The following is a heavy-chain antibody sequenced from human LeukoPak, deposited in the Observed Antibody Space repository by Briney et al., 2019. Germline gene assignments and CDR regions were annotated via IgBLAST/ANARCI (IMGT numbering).Heavy chain of an antibody. CDR3: ARDLFFSDAGYSSGWRAEYFHH. CDR2: INGAGSSR. D-gene: IGHD6-19*01. J-gene: IGHJ1*01. V-gene: IGHV3-74*01. CDR1: GFTFSSHW. Sequence: GGSLRLSCAASGFTFSSHWMHWVRQAPGKGLVWVSRINGAGSSRSYADSVKGRFTVSRDNAENTLNLQMNSLRAEDTAVYYCARDLFFSDAGYSSGWRAEYFHHWGQGTLVTVSS.